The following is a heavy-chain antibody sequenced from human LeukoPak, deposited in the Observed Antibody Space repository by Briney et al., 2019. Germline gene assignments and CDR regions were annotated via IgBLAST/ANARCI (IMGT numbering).Heavy chain of an antibody. CDR1: GGSFSGYY. CDR2: INQSGST. D-gene: IGHD6-13*01. Sequence: SETLSLTCAVYGGSFSGYYWSWIRQPPGKGLEWIGEINQSGSTNYNPSLKSRVTISVDTSKNQFSLKLSSVTAADTAVYYCARDSSGYSSSWLESFGFWFDPWGQGTLVTVSS. J-gene: IGHJ5*02. V-gene: IGHV4-34*01. CDR3: ARDSSGYSSSWLESFGFWFDP.